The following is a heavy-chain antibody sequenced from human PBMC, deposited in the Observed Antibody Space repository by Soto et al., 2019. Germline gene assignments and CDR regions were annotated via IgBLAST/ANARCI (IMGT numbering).Heavy chain of an antibody. CDR3: ARDCLDGGIAAGSSYGMDV. J-gene: IGHJ6*02. CDR2: IFYSGST. Sequence: PWETLSLTCTVSGGSISSGDYFWSWIRQPPGKGLEWIGYIFYSGSTYYNPSLKSRVTISVDTSENQFSLKLSSVTAADTAVYYCARDCLDGGIAAGSSYGMDVWGQGNTVTVSS. CDR1: GGSISSGDYF. D-gene: IGHD6-25*01. V-gene: IGHV4-30-4*01.